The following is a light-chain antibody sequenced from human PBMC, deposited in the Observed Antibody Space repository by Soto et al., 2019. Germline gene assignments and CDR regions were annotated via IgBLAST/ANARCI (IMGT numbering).Light chain of an antibody. CDR2: AAS. Sequence: DIQMTQSPSSLSASVGDRVTITCRASQSISSYLNWYQQKPGKAPKLLIYAASSLQSGAPSRFSGSGSGTDFTLTISSLQPEDFATYYCQQSYSTPPLTFGQGTRLEIK. V-gene: IGKV1-39*01. J-gene: IGKJ5*01. CDR1: QSISSY. CDR3: QQSYSTPPLT.